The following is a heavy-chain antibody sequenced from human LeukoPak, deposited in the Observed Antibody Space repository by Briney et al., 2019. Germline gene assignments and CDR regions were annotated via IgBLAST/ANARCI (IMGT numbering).Heavy chain of an antibody. V-gene: IGHV4-59*11. CDR1: GGSISSHY. D-gene: IGHD3-22*01. CDR3: ARDYYDSSGYYSDY. J-gene: IGHJ4*02. Sequence: SETLSLTCTVSGGSISSHYWSWIRQPPGKGLEWIGYIYYSGSTNYNPSLKSRVTISVDTSKNQFSLKLSSVTAADTAVYYCARDYYDSSGYYSDYRGQGTLVTVSS. CDR2: IYYSGST.